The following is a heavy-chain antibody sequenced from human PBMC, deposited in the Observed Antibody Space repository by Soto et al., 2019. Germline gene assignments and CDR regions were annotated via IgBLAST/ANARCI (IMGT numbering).Heavy chain of an antibody. D-gene: IGHD2-15*01. CDR3: ARVGWCISGGSCYRFDY. CDR2: IYYSGST. CDR1: GGSISSGDYY. J-gene: IGHJ4*02. V-gene: IGHV4-30-4*01. Sequence: SETLSLTCTVSGGSISSGDYYWSWIRQPPGKGLEWIGYIYYSGSTYYNPSLKSRVTISVDTSKNQFSLKLGSVTAADTAVYYCARVGWCISGGSCYRFDYWGQGTLVTVSS.